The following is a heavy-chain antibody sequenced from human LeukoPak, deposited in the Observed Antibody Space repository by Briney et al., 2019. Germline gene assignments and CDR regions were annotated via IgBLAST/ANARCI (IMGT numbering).Heavy chain of an antibody. V-gene: IGHV1-18*04. D-gene: IGHD3-22*01. CDR2: ISAYNGNT. CDR1: GYTFTGYG. CDR3: ARDKYYYDSSGYYFDNWFDP. Sequence: ASVKVSCKASGYTFTGYGISWVRQAPGQGLEWMGWISAYNGNTNYAQKLQGRVTMTTDTSTSTAYMELRSLRSDDTAVYYCARDKYYYDSSGYYFDNWFDPWGQGTLVTVSS. J-gene: IGHJ5*02.